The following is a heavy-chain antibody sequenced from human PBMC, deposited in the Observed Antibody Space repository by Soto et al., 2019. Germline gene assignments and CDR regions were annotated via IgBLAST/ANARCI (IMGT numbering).Heavy chain of an antibody. CDR1: GDSISSYF. CDR2: VHTSGST. V-gene: IGHV4-4*07. Sequence: KPSETLSLTCTVSGDSISSYFWSWIRQPAGKGLEWIGRVHTSGSTTYNPSLKSRVTISVDTSKNQFSLRLRSVTAADTAVYYCARGDYALVDWGQGTLVTVSS. J-gene: IGHJ4*02. D-gene: IGHD3-16*01. CDR3: ARGDYALVD.